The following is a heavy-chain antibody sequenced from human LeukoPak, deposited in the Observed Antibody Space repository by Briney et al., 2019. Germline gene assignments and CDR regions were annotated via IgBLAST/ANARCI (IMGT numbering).Heavy chain of an antibody. CDR3: ARDLPADVNWFDP. V-gene: IGHV3-48*03. D-gene: IGHD2-2*01. CDR1: GFTFSNYE. Sequence: GGSLRLSCAASGFTFSNYEMNWVRQAPGKGLEWVSYISSSGTTIYYADSVKGRFTISRDNAKNSLYLQMNSLRAEDTAVYYCARDLPADVNWFDPWGQGTLVTVSS. CDR2: ISSSGTTI. J-gene: IGHJ5*02.